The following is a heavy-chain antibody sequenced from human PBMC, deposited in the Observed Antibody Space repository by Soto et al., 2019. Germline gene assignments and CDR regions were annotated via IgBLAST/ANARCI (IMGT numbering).Heavy chain of an antibody. CDR3: ARDLKQQLAFPNYYYGMDV. CDR2: ISSSSSYI. V-gene: IGHV3-21*01. D-gene: IGHD6-13*01. J-gene: IGHJ6*02. CDR1: GFTFSSYS. Sequence: EVQLVESGGGLVKPGGSLRLSCAASGFTFSSYSMNWVRQAPGKGLEWVSSISSSSSYIYYADSVKGRFTISRDNAKNSLYLQMNRLRAEDTAVYYCARDLKQQLAFPNYYYGMDVWGQGTTVTVSS.